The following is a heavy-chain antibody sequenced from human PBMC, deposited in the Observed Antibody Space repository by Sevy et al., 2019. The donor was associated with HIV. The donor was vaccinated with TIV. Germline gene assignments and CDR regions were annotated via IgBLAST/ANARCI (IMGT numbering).Heavy chain of an antibody. CDR2: IHASWST. Sequence: SETLSLTCTVSGDSFSSDTYFWNWIRQPAGKGLEWIGRIHASWSTIYNPSLKSRVTMSVDKSKGQFSLRLSSVTAADTAVYFCARERGSNILTLGLDFWGQGSLVTVSS. J-gene: IGHJ4*02. CDR1: GDSFSSDTYF. D-gene: IGHD3-9*01. V-gene: IGHV4-61*02. CDR3: ARERGSNILTLGLDF.